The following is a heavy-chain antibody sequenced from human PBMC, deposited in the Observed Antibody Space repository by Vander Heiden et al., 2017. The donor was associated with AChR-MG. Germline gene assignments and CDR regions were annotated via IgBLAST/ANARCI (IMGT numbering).Heavy chain of an antibody. V-gene: IGHV3-7*01. CDR3: ARDSPYYDILTGYYKS. CDR2: IKQDGSEK. D-gene: IGHD3-9*01. J-gene: IGHJ5*02. Sequence: EVQLVESGGGLVQPGGSLRLSCAASGFTFSSYWMSWVRQAPGKGLEWVANIKQDGSEKYYVDSVKGRFTISRDNAKNSLYLKMNSMRAEDTAVYYCARDSPYYDILTGYYKSWGQGTLVTVSS. CDR1: GFTFSSYW.